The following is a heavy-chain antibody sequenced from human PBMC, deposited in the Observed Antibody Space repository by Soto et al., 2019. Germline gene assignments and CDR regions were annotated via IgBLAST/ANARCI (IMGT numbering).Heavy chain of an antibody. CDR1: GFTFSSYS. V-gene: IGHV3-74*01. Sequence: GGSLRLSCAASGFTFSSYSMNWVRQAPGKGLEWVSYINSDGSSTSYADSVKGRFTISRDNAKNTLYLQMNSLRAEDTAVYYCARDPAYYYYGMDVWGQGTTVTVS. CDR2: INSDGSST. D-gene: IGHD2-2*01. J-gene: IGHJ6*02. CDR3: ARDPAYYYYGMDV.